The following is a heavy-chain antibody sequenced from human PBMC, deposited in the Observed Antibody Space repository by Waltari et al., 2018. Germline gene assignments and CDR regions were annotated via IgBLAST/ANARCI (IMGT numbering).Heavy chain of an antibody. J-gene: IGHJ5*02. CDR2: INHSGST. V-gene: IGHV4-34*01. CDR3: ARHPDDFWSGYRTNWFDP. Sequence: QVQLQQWGAGLLKPSETLSLTCAVYGGSFSGYYWSWIRQPPGKGLEWIGEINHSGSTNSNPSLKSRVTISVDTSKNQFSLKLSSVTAADTAVYYCARHPDDFWSGYRTNWFDPWGQGTLVTVSS. D-gene: IGHD3-3*01. CDR1: GGSFSGYY.